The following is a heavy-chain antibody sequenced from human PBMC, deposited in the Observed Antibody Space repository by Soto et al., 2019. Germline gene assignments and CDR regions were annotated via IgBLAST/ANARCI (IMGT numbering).Heavy chain of an antibody. Sequence: PGGSLRLSCAASGFTFDDYAMHWVRQAPGKGLEWVSAISGSGGSTYYADSVKGRFTISRDNSKNTLYLQMNSLRAEDTAVYYCAKDILTVRDYYYYYGMDVWGQGTTVTVSS. V-gene: IGHV3-23*01. CDR3: AKDILTVRDYYYYYGMDV. D-gene: IGHD3-9*01. CDR1: GFTFDDYA. CDR2: ISGSGGST. J-gene: IGHJ6*02.